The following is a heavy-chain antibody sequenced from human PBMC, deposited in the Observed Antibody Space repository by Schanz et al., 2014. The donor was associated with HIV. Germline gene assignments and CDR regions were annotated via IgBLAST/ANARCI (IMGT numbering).Heavy chain of an antibody. CDR3: AKEEQQLGGVGGYHFDY. Sequence: VHLLESGGGLVQPGGSLRLSCAASGFTFSSYGMHWVRQAPGKGLEWVAVISYDGSNKYYADSVKGRFTISRDISKNALYLQMNSLRAEDTAVYYCAKEEQQLGGVGGYHFDYWGQGTLVTVSS. V-gene: IGHV3-30*18. CDR1: GFTFSSYG. CDR2: ISYDGSNK. D-gene: IGHD6-13*01. J-gene: IGHJ4*02.